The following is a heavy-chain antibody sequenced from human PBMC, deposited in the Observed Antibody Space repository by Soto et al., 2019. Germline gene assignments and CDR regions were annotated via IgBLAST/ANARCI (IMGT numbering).Heavy chain of an antibody. V-gene: IGHV3-23*01. J-gene: IGHJ4*02. CDR2: LSGSGSLS. Sequence: EVLLLESGGGLVQPGGSLRLSCAASGFTFNTFAMTWVRQAPGKGLEWVSALSGSGSLSYYADSVKGRFTISRDNAKNPMYRPMITLRGEGPAVYFCARDRGGALDCWGQGTLVTVSS. CDR1: GFTFNTFA. D-gene: IGHD2-15*01. CDR3: ARDRGGALDC.